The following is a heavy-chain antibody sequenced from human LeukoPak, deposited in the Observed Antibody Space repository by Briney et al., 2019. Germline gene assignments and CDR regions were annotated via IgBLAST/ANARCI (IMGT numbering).Heavy chain of an antibody. Sequence: GASVKVSCKASGYTFTSYGISWVRQAPGQGLEWMGRISTYDGDTNYAQMLQGRVTMTTDTSTTTVYMELRSLRSDDTAVYYCARDATYNSGPSWGQGTPVTVSS. V-gene: IGHV1-18*01. J-gene: IGHJ5*02. CDR1: GYTFTSYG. CDR3: ARDATYNSGPS. D-gene: IGHD3-10*01. CDR2: ISTYDGDT.